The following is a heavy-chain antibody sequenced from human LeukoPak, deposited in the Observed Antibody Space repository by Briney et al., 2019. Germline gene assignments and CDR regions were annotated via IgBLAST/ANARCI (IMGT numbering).Heavy chain of an antibody. CDR2: IYTSGST. V-gene: IGHV4-61*02. J-gene: IGHJ4*02. Sequence: PSETLSLTCTVSGVSICSASYYWSWIRQPAGKGLEWIGRIYTSGSTNYNPSLKSRVTISVDTSKNQFSLKLSSVTAADTAVYYCAMRERLAAAFDYWGQGTLVTVSS. D-gene: IGHD6-13*01. CDR1: GVSICSASYY. CDR3: AMRERLAAAFDY.